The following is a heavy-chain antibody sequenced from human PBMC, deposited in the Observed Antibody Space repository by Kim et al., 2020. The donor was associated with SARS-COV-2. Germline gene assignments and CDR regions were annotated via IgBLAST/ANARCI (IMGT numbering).Heavy chain of an antibody. CDR1: GGSISSGGYY. D-gene: IGHD2-2*01. CDR3: ASQAGRPAARTDAFDI. CDR2: IYYSGST. Sequence: SETLSLTCTVSGGSISSGGYYWSWIRQHPGKGLEWIGYIYYSGSTYYNPSLKSRVTISVDTSKNQFSLKLSSVTAADTAVYYCASQAGRPAARTDAFDIWGQGTMVTGSS. J-gene: IGHJ3*02. V-gene: IGHV4-31*03.